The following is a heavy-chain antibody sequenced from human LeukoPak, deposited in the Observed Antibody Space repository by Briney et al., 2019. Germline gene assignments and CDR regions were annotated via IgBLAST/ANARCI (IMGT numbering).Heavy chain of an antibody. Sequence: GGSLRLSCAASGFTFSGYYMSWIRQAPGKGLEWVSYTTGDSTKYYADSVKGRFTISRDNIKNSLDLQMNSLRAEDTAVYYCARIYCGDDCSGNYYFDYWGQGTLVTVSS. CDR1: GFTFSGYY. J-gene: IGHJ4*02. CDR3: ARIYCGDDCSGNYYFDY. D-gene: IGHD2-21*01. V-gene: IGHV3-11*01. CDR2: TTGDSTK.